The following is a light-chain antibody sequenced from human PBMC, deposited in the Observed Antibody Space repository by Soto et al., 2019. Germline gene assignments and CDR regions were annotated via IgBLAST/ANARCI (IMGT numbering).Light chain of an antibody. CDR1: QSVSSSY. J-gene: IGKJ2*01. CDR3: QQYVNSPYT. Sequence: EIVLTQSPGTLSLSPGERATLSCRASQSVSSSYFAWYQQKPGQAPRLLIHGASSRATGIPDRFSGSGSGTDFTLTISSLEPEDFAVYYCQQYVNSPYTFGQGTQLEIK. CDR2: GAS. V-gene: IGKV3-20*01.